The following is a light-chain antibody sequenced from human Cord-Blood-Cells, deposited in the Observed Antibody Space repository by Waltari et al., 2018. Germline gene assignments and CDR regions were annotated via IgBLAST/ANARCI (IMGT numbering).Light chain of an antibody. CDR1: SSDVGGYNY. CDR3: CSYAGSYSRYV. CDR2: DVS. V-gene: IGLV2-11*01. J-gene: IGLJ1*01. Sequence: QSALTQPRSVSGSPRQSVTISCTGTSSDVGGYNYVSWYQQHPGKAPNLMIYDVSKRPAGVPDRFSGSKSGTAASLTISGLQAEDEADYYCCSYAGSYSRYVFGTGTKVTVL.